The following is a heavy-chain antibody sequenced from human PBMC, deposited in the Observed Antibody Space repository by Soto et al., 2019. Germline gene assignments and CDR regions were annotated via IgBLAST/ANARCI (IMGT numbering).Heavy chain of an antibody. CDR3: TTVDAVVLN. CDR1: GFTFLDCA. Sequence: GGSLRLSCTASGFTFLDCALSWCPQAPWKGLEWLSFIKSEIYGGTTEYAASVKGRFTISRDDSKNIAYLQLNSLRSEDTAVYYYTTVDAVVLNWGQGLLVTVSS. D-gene: IGHD6-19*01. J-gene: IGHJ4*02. CDR2: IKSEIYGGTT. V-gene: IGHV3-49*03.